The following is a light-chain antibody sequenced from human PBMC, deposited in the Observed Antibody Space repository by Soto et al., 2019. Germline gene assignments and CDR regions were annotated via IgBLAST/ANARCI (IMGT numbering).Light chain of an antibody. V-gene: IGKV1-33*01. Sequence: DLQMTQSPSSLSASVGDRVTITCQASQDISNYLNWYQQKPGKAPKLLIYDASNLETGVPSRFSGSGSGTDFTFTISSLQPEYIATYYCQQYDNLHLTFGGGTKVEIK. J-gene: IGKJ4*01. CDR1: QDISNY. CDR2: DAS. CDR3: QQYDNLHLT.